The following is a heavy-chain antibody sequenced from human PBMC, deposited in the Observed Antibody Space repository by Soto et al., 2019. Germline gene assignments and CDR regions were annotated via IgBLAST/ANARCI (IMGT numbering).Heavy chain of an antibody. CDR2: ISSDGSNI. Sequence: EVQLVESGGGLVQPGGSLRLSCAASGFTFSRYWMHWVRQAPGKGLVWVSRISSDGSNIIYADSVKGRFTISRDDAMNTLYLQMNNLRDEDTAVYYCGRDQTMAGPTTLDYWGQGALVTVSS. D-gene: IGHD6-19*01. CDR1: GFTFSRYW. V-gene: IGHV3-74*01. CDR3: GRDQTMAGPTTLDY. J-gene: IGHJ4*02.